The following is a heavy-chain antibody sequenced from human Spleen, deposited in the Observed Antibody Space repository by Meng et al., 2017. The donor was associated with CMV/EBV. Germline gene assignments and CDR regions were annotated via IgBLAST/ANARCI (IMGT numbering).Heavy chain of an antibody. J-gene: IGHJ2*01. CDR1: GDSVSSNSAA. CDR2: TYYRSKWYN. D-gene: IGHD2-8*01. V-gene: IGHV6-1*01. CDR3: ARDRGVLMVYAHWYFDL. Sequence: QVQLQQSGPGLVKPSQTLSLTCAILGDSVSSNSAAWNWIRQSPSRGLEWLGRTYYRSKWYNDYAVSVKSRITINPDTSKNQFSLQLNSVTPEDTAVYYCARDRGVLMVYAHWYFDLWGRGPLGTVAS.